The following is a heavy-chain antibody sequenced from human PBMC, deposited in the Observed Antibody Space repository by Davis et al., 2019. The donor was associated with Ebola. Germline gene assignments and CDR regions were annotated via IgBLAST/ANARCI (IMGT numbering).Heavy chain of an antibody. D-gene: IGHD4-23*01. V-gene: IGHV3-66*01. CDR3: VRDTAFRGHSDAFDV. J-gene: IGHJ3*01. CDR1: GFRVSDNY. Sequence: PGGSLRLSCAPSGFRVSDNYMAWVRQAPRQGLEWVSSLHSGGVTFYADSVKGRFTMSRDESRNMVYLHLTSLRVGDTATYYCVRDTAFRGHSDAFDVWGQGTEVAVS. CDR2: LHSGGVT.